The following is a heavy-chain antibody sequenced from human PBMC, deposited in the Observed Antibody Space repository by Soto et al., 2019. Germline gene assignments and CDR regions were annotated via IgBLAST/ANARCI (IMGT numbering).Heavy chain of an antibody. CDR1: GFTFSSYE. D-gene: IGHD3-16*01. CDR3: ARDLGDYYYYGMDV. CDR2: ISSSGGTI. Sequence: GGSLRLSCAASGFTFSSYEMNWVRQAPGKGLEWVSYISSSGGTIYYADSVKGRFTISRDNAKNSLYLQMNSLRAEDTAVYYCARDLGDYYYYGMDVWGQGTTVTVSS. V-gene: IGHV3-48*03. J-gene: IGHJ6*02.